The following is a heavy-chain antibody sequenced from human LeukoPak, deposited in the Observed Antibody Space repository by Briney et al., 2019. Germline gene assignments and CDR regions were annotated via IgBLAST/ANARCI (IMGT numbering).Heavy chain of an antibody. D-gene: IGHD6-13*01. J-gene: IGHJ3*02. CDR1: GYTFTGYY. CDR2: INPNSGGT. V-gene: IGHV1-2*02. CDR3: ARVLAAAGTERCDAFDI. Sequence: ASVKVSCKASGYTFTGYYMHWVRQAPGQGLEWMGWINPNSGGTNYAQKFQGRVTMTRDTSISTAYMELSRLRSDDTAVYYCARVLAAAGTERCDAFDIWGQGTMVTVSS.